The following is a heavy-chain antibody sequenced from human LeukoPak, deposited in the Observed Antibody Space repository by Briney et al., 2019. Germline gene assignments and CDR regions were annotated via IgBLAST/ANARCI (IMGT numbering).Heavy chain of an antibody. D-gene: IGHD5-18*01. Sequence: GGSLRLSCAASGFTFSSYSMNWVRQAPGKGLEWVSSISSSSSYIYYADSVKGRFTISRDNAKNSLYLQMNSLKTEDTGVYYCAGGIRALYYYGMDVWGQGTTVTVFS. J-gene: IGHJ6*02. V-gene: IGHV3-21*04. CDR2: ISSSSSYI. CDR1: GFTFSSYS. CDR3: AGGIRALYYYGMDV.